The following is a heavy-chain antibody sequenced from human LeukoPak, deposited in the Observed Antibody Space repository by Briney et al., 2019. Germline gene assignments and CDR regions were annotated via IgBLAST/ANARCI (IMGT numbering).Heavy chain of an antibody. CDR1: GGSFSSYA. J-gene: IGHJ6*03. CDR2: IIPIFGTT. CDR3: AKQGAIRQDYYMDL. D-gene: IGHD5-24*01. V-gene: IGHV1-69*06. Sequence: GASVKVSCKASGGSFSSYAITCVRQAPGQGLEWMGRIIPIFGTTTYAQKFQGRVTITADMGSSTAYLELTRLTSEDTALYFCAKQGAIRQDYYMDLWGNGTTVTVSS.